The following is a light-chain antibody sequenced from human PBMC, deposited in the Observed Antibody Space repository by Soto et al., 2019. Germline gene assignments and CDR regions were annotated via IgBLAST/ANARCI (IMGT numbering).Light chain of an antibody. CDR1: QSLVYSDGNTY. V-gene: IGKV2-30*01. Sequence: DVVMTQSPLSLPVTLGQPASISCRSSQSLVYSDGNTYLNWLQQRPGQSPRRLISKVSNRDSGVPDRFSGSGSCTDFTLQISGLEAEDVGVSYCMHGKHWPPITFGQGTRVEIK. CDR3: MHGKHWPPIT. J-gene: IGKJ5*01. CDR2: KVS.